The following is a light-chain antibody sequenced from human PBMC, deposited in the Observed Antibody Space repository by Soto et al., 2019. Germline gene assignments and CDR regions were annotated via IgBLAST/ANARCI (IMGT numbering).Light chain of an antibody. Sequence: DIQMTQSPSSLSASVGDRVTITCRASQSINSYLNWYQQKPGKAPNLLIYDASSLQSGVPSRFSGSGSGTDFTLTISSLQPVDFATYYCQQSYSTPQTFGQGTKVEIK. CDR1: QSINSY. V-gene: IGKV1-39*01. J-gene: IGKJ1*01. CDR2: DAS. CDR3: QQSYSTPQT.